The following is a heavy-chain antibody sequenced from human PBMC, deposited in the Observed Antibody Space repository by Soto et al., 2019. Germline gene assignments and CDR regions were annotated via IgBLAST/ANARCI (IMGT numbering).Heavy chain of an antibody. CDR1: GGSISSYY. D-gene: IGHD2-2*01. V-gene: IGHV4-59*08. CDR3: ARLPGVVPAVDWFDP. CDR2: IYYSGST. Sequence: PSETLSLTCTVSGGSISSYYWSWIRQPPGKGLEWIGYIYYSGSTNYNPSLKSRVTISVDTSKNQLSLKLSSVTAADTAVYYCARLPGVVPAVDWFDPWGQGTLVTVSS. J-gene: IGHJ5*02.